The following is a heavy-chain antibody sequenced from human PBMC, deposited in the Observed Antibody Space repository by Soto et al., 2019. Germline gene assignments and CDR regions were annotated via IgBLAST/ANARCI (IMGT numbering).Heavy chain of an antibody. J-gene: IGHJ4*02. Sequence: SETLSLTCAVYGGSFSGSYWSWIRQPPGKGLEWIGEINHSGSTNHNPSLKSRVTLSLDTSKNQFSLNLSSVTAADTAVYNCERGGYSSGWYHFDYWAQGTLVTVSS. CDR1: GGSFSGSY. D-gene: IGHD6-19*01. V-gene: IGHV4-34*01. CDR3: ERGGYSSGWYHFDY. CDR2: INHSGST.